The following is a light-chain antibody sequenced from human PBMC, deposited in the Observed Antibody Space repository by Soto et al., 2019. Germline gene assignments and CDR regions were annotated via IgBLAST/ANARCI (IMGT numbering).Light chain of an antibody. J-gene: IGKJ5*01. V-gene: IGKV1-39*01. CDR1: QSINGF. CDR2: SAS. Sequence: IQMTQSPSSLSASVGDRVTITCRASQSINGFLNWYQHKSGKAPELLISSASTLQSGVPSRFSGSESGTEFTLTISSLQPEDYATYYCQQSYSSPTFGQGTRLEIK. CDR3: QQSYSSPT.